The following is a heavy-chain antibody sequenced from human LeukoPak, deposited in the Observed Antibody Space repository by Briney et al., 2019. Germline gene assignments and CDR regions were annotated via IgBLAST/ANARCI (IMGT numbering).Heavy chain of an antibody. V-gene: IGHV5-51*01. Sequence: PGESLKISCKGSGYSFTSYWIGWVRRMPGKGLEWMGIIYPGDSDTRYSPSFQGQVTISADKSISTAYLQWSSLKASDTAMYYCARQLESYCSGGSCYVTGSWFDPWGQGTLVTVSS. D-gene: IGHD2-15*01. J-gene: IGHJ5*02. CDR3: ARQLESYCSGGSCYVTGSWFDP. CDR1: GYSFTSYW. CDR2: IYPGDSDT.